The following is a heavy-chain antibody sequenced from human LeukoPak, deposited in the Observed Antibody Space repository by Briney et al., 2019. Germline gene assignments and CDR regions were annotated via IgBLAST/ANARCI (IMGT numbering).Heavy chain of an antibody. J-gene: IGHJ4*02. Sequence: GGSLRLSCAASGFTVSSNYMSWVRQAPGKGLEWVSVIYSGGSTYYADSVKGRFTISRDNSKNTLYLQMNSLRAEDTAVYYCARSSREEWLGLDYWGQGTLVTVS. CDR2: IYSGGST. CDR3: ARSSREEWLGLDY. V-gene: IGHV3-53*01. CDR1: GFTVSSNY. D-gene: IGHD6-19*01.